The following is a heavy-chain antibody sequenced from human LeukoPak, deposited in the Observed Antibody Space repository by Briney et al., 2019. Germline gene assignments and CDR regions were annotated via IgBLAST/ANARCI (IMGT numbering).Heavy chain of an antibody. D-gene: IGHD4-17*01. CDR3: ARDRDTVTYFDY. CDR2: ISYDGSDK. J-gene: IGHJ4*02. Sequence: PGGSLRLSCTASGFTFSDYTLSWVRQAPGKGLEWVAVISYDGSDKYYADSVKGRFTISRDNSKNTLYLQMNSLRAEDTAVYYCARDRDTVTYFDYWGQGTLVTVSS. V-gene: IGHV3-30*04. CDR1: GFTFSDYT.